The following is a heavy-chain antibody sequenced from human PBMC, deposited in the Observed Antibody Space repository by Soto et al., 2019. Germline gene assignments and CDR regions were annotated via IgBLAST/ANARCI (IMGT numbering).Heavy chain of an antibody. V-gene: IGHV3-21*01. J-gene: IGHJ3*02. CDR2: ISSSSSYI. Sequence: PGGSLRLSCAASGFTFSSYSMNWVRQAPGKGLEWVSSISSSSSYIYYADSVKGRFTISRDNAKNSLYLQMNSLRAEDTAVYYCARVQVDGSLRYFDWLPQGAFDIWGQGTMVTVSS. CDR1: GFTFSSYS. D-gene: IGHD3-9*01. CDR3: ARVQVDGSLRYFDWLPQGAFDI.